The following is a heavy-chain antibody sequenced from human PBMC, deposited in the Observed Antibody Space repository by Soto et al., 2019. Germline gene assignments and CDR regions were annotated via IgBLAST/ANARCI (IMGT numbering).Heavy chain of an antibody. Sequence: LRLSCAASGFTFSDFYMSWVRQAPGKGLEWVSGFRAGGDDGTTYYADSVKGRFTISRDNSKNTLFLQMNSLRAEDTAIYYCAKKVNSGSGSQYFDYFGQGTLVTVSS. V-gene: IGHV3-23*01. CDR1: GFTFSDFY. CDR3: AKKVNSGSGSQYFDY. J-gene: IGHJ4*02. D-gene: IGHD3-10*01. CDR2: FRAGGDDGTT.